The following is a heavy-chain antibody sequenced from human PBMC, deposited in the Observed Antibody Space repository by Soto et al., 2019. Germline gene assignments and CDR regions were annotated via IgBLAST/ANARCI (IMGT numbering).Heavy chain of an antibody. CDR1: GGSISSYY. Sequence: QVQLQESGPGLVKPAETLSLTCTVSGGSISSYYWSWIRQPPGKGLEWIGYIYYSGSTNYNPSLRSRVTIPVDTSKNQFSLMLRSVTAADTAVYYCARVVINWFDPWGQGTLVTVSS. CDR3: ARVVINWFDP. CDR2: IYYSGST. V-gene: IGHV4-59*01. J-gene: IGHJ5*02. D-gene: IGHD3-22*01.